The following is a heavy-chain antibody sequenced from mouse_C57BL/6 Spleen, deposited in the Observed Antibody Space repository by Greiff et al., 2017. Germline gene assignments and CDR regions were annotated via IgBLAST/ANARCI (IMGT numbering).Heavy chain of an antibody. CDR3: ARAGVYYDYDEGCND. D-gene: IGHD2-4*01. Sequence: EVQLKESGPGLLKPSQSLSLTCSVPGYSITRGYYWNWIRQFPGNKLEWMGYISYDGSNNYNPSLKNRLSITRDTSKNQFFLKLNSVTTEDTATYYCARAGVYYDYDEGCNDWGQGTTLTVSS. J-gene: IGHJ2*01. V-gene: IGHV3-6*01. CDR2: ISYDGSN. CDR1: GYSITRGYY.